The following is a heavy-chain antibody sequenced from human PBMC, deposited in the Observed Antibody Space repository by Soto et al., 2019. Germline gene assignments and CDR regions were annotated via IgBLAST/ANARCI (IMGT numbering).Heavy chain of an antibody. J-gene: IGHJ4*02. V-gene: IGHV4-31*03. Sequence: LSLTCTVSGGSISSGGYYWSWIRQHPGKGLEWIGYIYYTGTTYYNPSLKSRVTISIDRSNNQFSLMLSSVTAADTAVYYCARDLRLDSWGPGTLVTVSS. CDR3: ARDLRLDS. D-gene: IGHD2-21*02. CDR2: IYYTGTT. CDR1: GGSISSGGYY.